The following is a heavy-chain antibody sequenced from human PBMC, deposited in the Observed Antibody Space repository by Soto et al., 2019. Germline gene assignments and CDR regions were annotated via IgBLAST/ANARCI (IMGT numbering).Heavy chain of an antibody. CDR1: GFSLSTSGVG. CDR3: AHIDRGYSGYQFFAY. D-gene: IGHD5-12*01. CDR2: IYWDDDK. V-gene: IGHV2-5*02. J-gene: IGHJ4*02. Sequence: QITLKESGPTLVKPTQTLTLTCTFSGFSLSTSGVGVGWIRQPPGKALEWLALIYWDDDKRYSPSLKSRLTIPKDTSKNPVVLTMPNMDPVDTAPYYCAHIDRGYSGYQFFAYWGQGTLVTVSS.